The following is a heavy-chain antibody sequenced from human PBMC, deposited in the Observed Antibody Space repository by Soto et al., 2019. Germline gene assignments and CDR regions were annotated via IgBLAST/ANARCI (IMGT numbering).Heavy chain of an antibody. J-gene: IGHJ3*01. Sequence: HITLKASGPTLGKPTQTLTLTCTFSGFSFSTSQVGVGWIRQPPGKALEWLALVYWDEDKRYSVPLKTRLTITKHTSKNQVALIMTNMDPVDTATYYSAHNVVGSFVGAFNVWGQGIVVTVSS. CDR1: GFSFSTSQVG. D-gene: IGHD2-21*01. V-gene: IGHV2-5*02. CDR3: AHNVVGSFVGAFNV. CDR2: VYWDEDK.